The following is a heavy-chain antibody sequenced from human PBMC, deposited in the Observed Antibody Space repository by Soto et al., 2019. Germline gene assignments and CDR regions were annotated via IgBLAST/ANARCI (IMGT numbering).Heavy chain of an antibody. J-gene: IGHJ4*02. CDR2: LSGSGGNT. D-gene: IGHD3-10*01. CDR3: AKQRACYRSGSDTFYFDF. CDR1: GFTFNTYA. V-gene: IGHV3-23*01. Sequence: EVQLLESGGGLVQPGGSLRLSCSTSGFTFNTYAMTWVRQAPGKGLEWVSALSGSGGNTYYADSVRGRFTISRDNSKNTLFLQMNSQRAEDTALYYCAKQRACYRSGSDTFYFDFWGQGNLVTVSS.